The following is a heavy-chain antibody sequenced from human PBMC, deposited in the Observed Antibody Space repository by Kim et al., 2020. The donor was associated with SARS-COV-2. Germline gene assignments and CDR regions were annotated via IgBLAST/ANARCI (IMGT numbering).Heavy chain of an antibody. CDR2: IYSGGST. CDR3: AREGYSSEFDY. V-gene: IGHV3-53*04. J-gene: IGHJ4*02. CDR1: GVTVRSTY. Sequence: CAASGVTVRSTYMGWVRQAPGKGLEWVSVIYSGGSTYYADSVKGRFTISRHNSKNTLYLQMNSLRAEDTAVYYCAREGYSSEFDYWGQGTLAT. D-gene: IGHD3-16*02.